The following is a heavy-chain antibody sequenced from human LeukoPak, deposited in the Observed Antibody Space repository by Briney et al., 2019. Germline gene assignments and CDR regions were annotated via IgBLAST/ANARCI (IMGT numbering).Heavy chain of an antibody. D-gene: IGHD3-16*02. CDR2: ISGSGDNT. V-gene: IGHV3-23*01. CDR1: GFTFSSYW. Sequence: GGSLRLSCAASGFTFSSYWMSWVRQGPGKGLEWVSAISGSGDNTYYADSVRDRFTISRDKSKNTLYLQMDSLRAEDSAVYYCTKDHSEYVWGSYRRDDYWGQGTLVTVSS. J-gene: IGHJ4*02. CDR3: TKDHSEYVWGSYRRDDY.